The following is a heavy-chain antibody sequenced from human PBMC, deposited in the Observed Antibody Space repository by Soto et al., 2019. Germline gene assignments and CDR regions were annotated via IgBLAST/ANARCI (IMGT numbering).Heavy chain of an antibody. V-gene: IGHV3-30-3*01. CDR1: GFTFSSYA. CDR2: ISYDGSNK. CDR3: ARDPGWLQWNFDY. D-gene: IGHD5-12*01. Sequence: ESGGGVVQPGRSLRLSCAASGFTFSSYAMHWVRQAPGKGLEWVAVISYDGSNKYYADSVKGRFTISRDNSKNTLYLQMNSLRAEDTAVYYCARDPGWLQWNFDYWGQGTLVTVSS. J-gene: IGHJ4*02.